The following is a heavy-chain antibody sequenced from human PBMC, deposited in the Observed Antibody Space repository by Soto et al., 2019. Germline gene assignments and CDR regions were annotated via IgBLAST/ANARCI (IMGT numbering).Heavy chain of an antibody. J-gene: IGHJ5*02. CDR3: AREYCSGGSCYLGNWFDP. CDR1: GYTFTSYD. V-gene: IGHV1-8*01. CDR2: MNPNSGNT. D-gene: IGHD2-15*01. Sequence: ASVKVSCKASGYTFTSYDINWVRQATGQGLECMGWMNPNSGNTGYAQKFQGRVTMTRNTSISTAYMELSSLRSEDTAVYYCAREYCSGGSCYLGNWFDPWGQGTLVTVSS.